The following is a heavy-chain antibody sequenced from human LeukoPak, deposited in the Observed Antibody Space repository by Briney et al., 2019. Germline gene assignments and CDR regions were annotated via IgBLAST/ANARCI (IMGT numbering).Heavy chain of an antibody. Sequence: ASVKVSCKASGYTFTSYGISWVRQAPGQGLEWMGWISAYNGNTNYAQKLQGRVTMTTDTSTSTAYMELRNLRSDDTAVYYCARDLAVAGTMVEFDYWGQGTLVTVSS. CDR1: GYTFTSYG. D-gene: IGHD6-19*01. CDR3: ARDLAVAGTMVEFDY. CDR2: ISAYNGNT. V-gene: IGHV1-18*01. J-gene: IGHJ4*02.